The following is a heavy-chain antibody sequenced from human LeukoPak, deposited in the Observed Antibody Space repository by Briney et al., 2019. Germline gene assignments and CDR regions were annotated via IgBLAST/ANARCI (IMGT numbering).Heavy chain of an antibody. CDR2: IIPIFGTA. D-gene: IGHD3-10*01. CDR3: ARGPVLLWFGEWQASRFDY. J-gene: IGHJ4*02. CDR1: GGTFSSYA. Sequence: ASVKVSCKASGGTFSSYAISWVRQAPGQGPEWIGGIIPIFGTANYAQKFQGRVTITADESTSTAHMELSSLRSEDTAVYYCARGPVLLWFGEWQASRFDYWGQGTLVTVSS. V-gene: IGHV1-69*13.